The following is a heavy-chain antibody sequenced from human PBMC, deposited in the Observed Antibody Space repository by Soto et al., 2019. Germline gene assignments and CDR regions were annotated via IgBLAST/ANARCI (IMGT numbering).Heavy chain of an antibody. Sequence: GASVKVSCKASGYTFTSYDINWVRQANGQGLEWIGWMNPNSGNTGYAQKFQGRVTMTRNTSISTAYMELSSLRSEDTAVYYCASAFRGYSGYDYPPFYYYYYMDVWGKGTTVTVSS. CDR1: GYTFTSYD. CDR3: ASAFRGYSGYDYPPFYYYYYMDV. J-gene: IGHJ6*03. D-gene: IGHD5-12*01. V-gene: IGHV1-8*01. CDR2: MNPNSGNT.